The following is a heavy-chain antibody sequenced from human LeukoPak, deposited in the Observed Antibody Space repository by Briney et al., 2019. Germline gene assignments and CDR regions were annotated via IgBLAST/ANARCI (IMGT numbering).Heavy chain of an antibody. D-gene: IGHD3-10*01. J-gene: IGHJ3*02. CDR1: GLTVSSNY. CDR2: IYSGGST. CDR3: ASSQRSGAFDI. V-gene: IGHV3-53*01. Sequence: PGGSLRLSCAASGLTVSSNYMSWVRQAPGKGLEWVSVIYSGGSTYYADSVKGRFTISRDNSKNTLYLQMNSLRAEDTAVYYCASSQRSGAFDIWGQGTMVTVSS.